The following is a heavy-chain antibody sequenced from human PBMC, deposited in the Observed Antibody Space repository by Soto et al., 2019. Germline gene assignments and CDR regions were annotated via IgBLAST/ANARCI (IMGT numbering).Heavy chain of an antibody. V-gene: IGHV1-46*01. Sequence: QAHLVQSGAEVREPGASVKVSCRTSGYTFINYYIHWVRQAPGHGLEWMAIINPMSGATNYAQKFQGRITLTMDTSTTTVYMEVSSLTSEDTAVYYCARDLAAGDLWGKGTLVTVSS. CDR3: ARDLAAGDL. J-gene: IGHJ4*02. D-gene: IGHD2-21*01. CDR2: INPMSGAT. CDR1: GYTFINYY.